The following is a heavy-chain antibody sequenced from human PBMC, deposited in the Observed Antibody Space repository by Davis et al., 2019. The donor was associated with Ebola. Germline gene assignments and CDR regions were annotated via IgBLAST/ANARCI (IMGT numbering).Heavy chain of an antibody. CDR2: INANSGGT. J-gene: IGHJ4*02. V-gene: IGHV1-2*06. CDR1: GYIFTGYY. CDR3: ARALAADWCDY. D-gene: IGHD6-13*01. Sequence: ASSVKVSCQASGYIFTGYYIHWVRQAPGQGLEWVGRINANSGGTNFAQKFQGRVTVTRDTSISTAYMELSRLKSDDTAVYYCARALAADWCDYWGQGTLVTVSS.